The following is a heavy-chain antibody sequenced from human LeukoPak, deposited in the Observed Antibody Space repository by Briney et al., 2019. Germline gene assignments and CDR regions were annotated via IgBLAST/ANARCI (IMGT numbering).Heavy chain of an antibody. V-gene: IGHV4-59*01. CDR1: GGSISSYY. CDR2: ISNSGST. Sequence: SETLSLTCTVSGGSISSYYWSWIRQPPGKGLELIGYISNSGSTNYNPSLKSRVTMSVDTSKDQFSLKLTSVTVADTAVYSCARVSYYCSGTNCHNWFDPWGQGTLVTVSS. J-gene: IGHJ5*02. CDR3: ARVSYYCSGTNCHNWFDP. D-gene: IGHD2-2*01.